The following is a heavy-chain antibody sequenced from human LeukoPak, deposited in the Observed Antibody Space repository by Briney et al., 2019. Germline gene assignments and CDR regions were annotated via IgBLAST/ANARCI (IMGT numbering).Heavy chain of an antibody. Sequence: GGSLRLSCAASGFTFSSYSMNWVRQAPGKGLEWVSSISSSSSYIYYADSVKGRFTISRDNAKNSLYLQTNSLRAEDTAVYYCAARGYSYGHFDYWGQGTLVTVSS. CDR2: ISSSSSYI. V-gene: IGHV3-21*01. CDR3: AARGYSYGHFDY. CDR1: GFTFSSYS. D-gene: IGHD5-18*01. J-gene: IGHJ4*02.